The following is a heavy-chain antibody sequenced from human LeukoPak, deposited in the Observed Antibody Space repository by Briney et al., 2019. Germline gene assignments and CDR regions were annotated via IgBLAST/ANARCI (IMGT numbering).Heavy chain of an antibody. J-gene: IGHJ5*02. CDR1: GGTFSSYA. CDR2: IIPIFGTA. CDR3: AREDGDSSGWNSWFDP. D-gene: IGHD6-19*01. V-gene: IGHV1-69*01. Sequence: ASVKVSCKASGGTFSSYAISWVRQAPGQGLEWMGGIIPIFGTANYAQKFQGRVTITADESTSTAYMELSSLRSEDTAVYYCAREDGDSSGWNSWFDPWGQGTLVTVSS.